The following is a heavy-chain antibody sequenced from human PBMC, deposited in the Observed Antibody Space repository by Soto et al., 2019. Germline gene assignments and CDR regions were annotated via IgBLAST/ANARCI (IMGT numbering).Heavy chain of an antibody. V-gene: IGHV3-23*01. CDR1: GFTFSSYA. CDR3: AKATNDYVWGSYRSNDY. J-gene: IGHJ4*02. Sequence: HPGGSLRLSCAASGFTFSSYAMSWVRQAPGKGLEWVSAISGSGGSTYYADSVKGRFTISRDNSKNTLYLRMNSLRAEDTAVYYCAKATNDYVWGSYRSNDYWGQGTLVTVSS. D-gene: IGHD3-16*02. CDR2: ISGSGGST.